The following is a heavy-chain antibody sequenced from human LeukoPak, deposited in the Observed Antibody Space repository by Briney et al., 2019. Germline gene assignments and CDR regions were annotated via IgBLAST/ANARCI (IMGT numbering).Heavy chain of an antibody. J-gene: IGHJ4*02. CDR1: GFTFSSYS. Sequence: PGGSLRLSCAASGFTFSSYSMNWVRQAPGKGLEWVSSISSSSSYIYYADSVKGRFTISRDNAKNSLYLQMNSLRAEDTAVYYCXXXXELYDSSGYYNYWGQGTLVTVSS. D-gene: IGHD3-22*01. CDR2: ISSSSSYI. V-gene: IGHV3-21*01. CDR3: XXXXELYDSSGYYNY.